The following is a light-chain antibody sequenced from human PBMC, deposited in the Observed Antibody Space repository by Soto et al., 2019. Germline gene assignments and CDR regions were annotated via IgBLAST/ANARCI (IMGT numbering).Light chain of an antibody. CDR2: DDS. V-gene: IGLV3-21*02. J-gene: IGLJ3*02. CDR3: QVWDSSSDHGV. CDR1: NIGIKN. Sequence: ELTQPPSVSVAPGQTATITCGENNIGIKNVHWYQQKPGQAPVLVVYDDSDRPSGIPERFSGSSFGNTATLTISRVEAGDEADYYCQVWDSSSDHGVFGGGTKLTVL.